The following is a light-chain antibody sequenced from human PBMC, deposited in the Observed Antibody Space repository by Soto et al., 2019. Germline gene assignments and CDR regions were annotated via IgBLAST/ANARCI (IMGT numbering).Light chain of an antibody. Sequence: QSALTQPASVSGSPGQSITISCTGTSXDVGGYNYVSWYQQHPGKAPKLMIYEVSNRPSGVSNRFSGSKSGNTASLTISGLQAEDEADYYCSSYTSSSTYVLGTGTKVTVL. J-gene: IGLJ1*01. V-gene: IGLV2-14*01. CDR3: SSYTSSSTYV. CDR1: SXDVGGYNY. CDR2: EVS.